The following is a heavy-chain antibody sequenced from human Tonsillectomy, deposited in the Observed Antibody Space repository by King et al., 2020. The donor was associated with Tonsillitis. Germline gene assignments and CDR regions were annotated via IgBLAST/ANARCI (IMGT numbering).Heavy chain of an antibody. CDR2: IYNGGST. CDR1: GFTVSNNY. CDR3: ASGAAYYYYAMDV. D-gene: IGHD1-26*01. J-gene: IGHJ6*01. V-gene: IGHV3-53*04. Sequence: VQLVESGGGFVQPGGSLRLSCAASGFTVSNNYMSWVRQAPGKGLEWVSVIYNGGSTYYPDSVKGRFTISRQNSKDTLYLQMNSLRAEDTAVYYCASGAAYYYYAMDVWGQGATGTLSS.